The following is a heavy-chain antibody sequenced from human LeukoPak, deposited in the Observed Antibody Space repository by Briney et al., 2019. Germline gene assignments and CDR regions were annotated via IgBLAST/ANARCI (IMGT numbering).Heavy chain of an antibody. J-gene: IGHJ4*02. V-gene: IGHV1-69*06. Sequence: ASVKVSCKASGGTFSSYAISWVRQAPGQGLEWMGGIIPIFGTANYAQKFQGRVTITADKSTSTAYMELSSLRSEDTAVYYCARGNPRGYSYHEDYWGQGTLVTVSS. CDR2: IIPIFGTA. CDR1: GGTFSSYA. CDR3: ARGNPRGYSYHEDY. D-gene: IGHD5-18*01.